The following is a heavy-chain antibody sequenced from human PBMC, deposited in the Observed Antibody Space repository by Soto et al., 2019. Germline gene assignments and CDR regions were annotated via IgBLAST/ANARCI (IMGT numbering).Heavy chain of an antibody. V-gene: IGHV1-3*01. Sequence: ASVKVSCKASGYTFTSYAIHWVRQAPGQRLEWMGGFDPEDGETIYAQKFQGRVTMTRDTSTSTVYMELSSLRSEDTAVYYCARDKPLTYYDFWSGPYYYYGMDVWGQGTTVTVSS. D-gene: IGHD3-3*01. CDR2: FDPEDGET. J-gene: IGHJ6*02. CDR1: GYTFTSYA. CDR3: ARDKPLTYYDFWSGPYYYYGMDV.